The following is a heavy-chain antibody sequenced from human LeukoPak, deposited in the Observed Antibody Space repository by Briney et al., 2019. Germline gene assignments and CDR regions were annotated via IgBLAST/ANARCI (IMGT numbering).Heavy chain of an antibody. CDR1: GYSFTSYW. CDR2: IYPGDSDT. Sequence: GESLKISCKGSGYSFTSYWIGWVRQMPGRGLEWMGIIYPGDSDTRYSPSFQGQVAISDDKSISTAYLQWSSLKASDTAMYYCARVGIAVAGVGGYFDYWGQGTLVTVSS. J-gene: IGHJ4*02. D-gene: IGHD6-19*01. CDR3: ARVGIAVAGVGGYFDY. V-gene: IGHV5-51*01.